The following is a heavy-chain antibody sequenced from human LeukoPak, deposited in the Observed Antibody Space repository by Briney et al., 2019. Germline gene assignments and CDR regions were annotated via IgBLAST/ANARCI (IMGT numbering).Heavy chain of an antibody. CDR1: GFTFSSYG. CDR2: INPNSGGT. CDR3: ARDRYAYYGSGSYYNPVYYYYYYMDV. V-gene: IGHV1-2*02. J-gene: IGHJ6*03. Sequence: GGSLRLSCAASGFTFSSYGMHWVRQAPGQGLEWMGWINPNSGGTNYAQKFQGRVTMTRDTSISTAYMELSRLRSDDTAVYYCARDRYAYYGSGSYYNPVYYYYYYMDVWGKGTTVTVSS. D-gene: IGHD3-10*01.